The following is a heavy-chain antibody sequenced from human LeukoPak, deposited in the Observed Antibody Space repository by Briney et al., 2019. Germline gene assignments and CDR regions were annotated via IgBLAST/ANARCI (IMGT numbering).Heavy chain of an antibody. CDR3: ARELSGNNFYGIDV. Sequence: PGGSLRLSCAASGFTFSNYDMYWVRQATGKGLEWVSRIGPAGDTYYPGSVKGRFTISRENAKNSLYLQMNSLRAGDTAVYYCARELSGNNFYGIDVWGQGTTVTVSS. CDR2: IGPAGDT. V-gene: IGHV3-13*01. CDR1: GFTFSNYD. D-gene: IGHD2-15*01. J-gene: IGHJ6*02.